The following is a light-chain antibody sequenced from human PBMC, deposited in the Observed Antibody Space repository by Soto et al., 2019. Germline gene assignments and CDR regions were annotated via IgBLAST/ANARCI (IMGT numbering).Light chain of an antibody. CDR2: AAS. J-gene: IGKJ2*01. CDR3: HQSFSVPYT. V-gene: IGKV1-39*01. Sequence: DIQMTQSPSSLSAPVGDRVIITCRASRSIGTNLNWYQQKPGRAPKLLVFAASTLQYGVPSRFSGSGSGTDFTLTISSLHPEDFAIDSCHQSFSVPYTFGQGTRLE. CDR1: RSIGTN.